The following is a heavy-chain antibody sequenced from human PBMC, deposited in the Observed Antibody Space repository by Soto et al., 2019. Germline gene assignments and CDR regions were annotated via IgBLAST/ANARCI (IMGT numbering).Heavy chain of an antibody. D-gene: IGHD6-19*01. Sequence: VRQAPGKGLEWVSFIGGRGNSAYYADSVQGRFTISRDNSKNTLSLQMSSLTADDTAIYYRVREGRGCFDFWGRGTMVTVSS. V-gene: IGHV3-23*01. J-gene: IGHJ3*01. CDR2: IGGRGNSA. CDR3: VREGRGCFDF.